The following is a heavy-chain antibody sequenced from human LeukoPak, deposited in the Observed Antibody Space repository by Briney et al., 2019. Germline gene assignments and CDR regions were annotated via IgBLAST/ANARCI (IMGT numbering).Heavy chain of an antibody. CDR1: GYSFTGYY. J-gene: IGHJ6*03. V-gene: IGHV1-2*02. CDR3: ARSHYGARSYYYYYMDV. D-gene: IGHD4-17*01. CDR2: INPNSGGT. Sequence: ASVKVSCKASGYSFTGYYMHWVRQAPGQGLEWMGWINPNSGGTNYAQKFQGRVTMTRDTSISTAYMELSRLRSDDTAVYYCARSHYGARSYYYYYMDVWGKGTTVTISS.